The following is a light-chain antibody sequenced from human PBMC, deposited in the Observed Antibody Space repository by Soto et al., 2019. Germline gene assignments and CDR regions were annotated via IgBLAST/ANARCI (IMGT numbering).Light chain of an antibody. Sequence: EIVLTQSPCTLSLSPGERAALSCRASQSVSSSYLAWYQQKPGQAPRLLIYGASTRASGIPDRFTGGGSGTDFTLIISRLEPEDFAVYYCHQFGTSPLTFGQGTKVDIK. CDR3: HQFGTSPLT. CDR2: GAS. J-gene: IGKJ1*01. CDR1: QSVSSSY. V-gene: IGKV3-20*01.